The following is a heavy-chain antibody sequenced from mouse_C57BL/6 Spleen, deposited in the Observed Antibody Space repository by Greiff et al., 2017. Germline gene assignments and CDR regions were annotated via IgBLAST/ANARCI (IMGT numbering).Heavy chain of an antibody. Sequence: QVQLQQSDAELVKPGASVKISCKVSGYTFTDHTIHWMKQRPEQGLEWIGDIYPRDGSTKYNEKFKGKATLTADKSSSTAYMQLNSLTSEDSAVYFCARCDYDDGGVGWFAYWGQGTLVTVSA. J-gene: IGHJ3*01. D-gene: IGHD2-4*01. V-gene: IGHV1-78*01. CDR2: IYPRDGST. CDR3: ARCDYDDGGVGWFAY. CDR1: GYTFTDHT.